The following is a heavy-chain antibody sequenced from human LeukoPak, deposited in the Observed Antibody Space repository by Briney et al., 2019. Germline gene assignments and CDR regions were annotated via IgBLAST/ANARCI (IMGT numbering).Heavy chain of an antibody. J-gene: IGHJ4*02. CDR1: GYTLTELS. D-gene: IGHD6-19*01. CDR3: ATQSARTYSSGWYDFDY. CDR2: FDPEDGET. Sequence: VSVKVSCKVSGYTLTELSMHWVRQAPGKGLEWMGGFDPEDGETIYAQKFQGRVTMTEDTSTDTAYMELSSLRSEDTAVYYCATQSARTYSSGWYDFDYWGQGTLVAVSS. V-gene: IGHV1-24*01.